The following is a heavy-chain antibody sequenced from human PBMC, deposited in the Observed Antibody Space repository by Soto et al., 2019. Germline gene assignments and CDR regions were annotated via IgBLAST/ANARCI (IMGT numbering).Heavy chain of an antibody. CDR1: GYTFTVYY. V-gene: IGHV1-2*02. CDR3: ARDRGAGYYGMDV. CDR2: INPKSGGT. Sequence: ASVKVSCKASGYTFTVYYMHWVRQALGQGPEWMGWINPKSGGTNYAQKFQGRVTMTRDTSISTAYLELTSLRSDDTAVYYCARDRGAGYYGMDVWGQGTTVTVSS. D-gene: IGHD3-16*01. J-gene: IGHJ6*02.